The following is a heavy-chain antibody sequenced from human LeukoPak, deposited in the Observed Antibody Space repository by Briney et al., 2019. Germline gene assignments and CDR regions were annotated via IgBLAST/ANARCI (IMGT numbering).Heavy chain of an antibody. CDR1: GGTFSSYA. D-gene: IGHD6-19*01. CDR3: ARVELPAVAGAEYFQH. Sequence: GASVKVSCTASGGTFSSYAISWVRQAPGQGLEWMGGIIPIFGTANYAQKFQGRVTITADESTSTAYMELSSLRSEDTAVYYCARVELPAVAGAEYFQHWGQGTLVTVSS. J-gene: IGHJ1*01. V-gene: IGHV1-69*13. CDR2: IIPIFGTA.